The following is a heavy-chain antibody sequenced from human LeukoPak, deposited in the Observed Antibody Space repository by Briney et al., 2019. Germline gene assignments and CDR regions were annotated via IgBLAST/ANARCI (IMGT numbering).Heavy chain of an antibody. Sequence: GGSLRLSCAASGFTFSSYSMNWVRQAPGKGLEWVSSISSSSSYIYYADSVKSRFTISRDNAKNSLYLQMNSLRAEDTAVYYCASLGRYGSGSYSYWGQGTLVTVSS. CDR2: ISSSSSYI. V-gene: IGHV3-21*01. CDR3: ASLGRYGSGSYSY. D-gene: IGHD3-10*01. CDR1: GFTFSSYS. J-gene: IGHJ4*02.